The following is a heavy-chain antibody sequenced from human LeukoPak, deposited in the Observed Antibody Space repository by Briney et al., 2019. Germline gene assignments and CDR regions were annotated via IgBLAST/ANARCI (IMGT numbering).Heavy chain of an antibody. J-gene: IGHJ4*02. V-gene: IGHV1-2*02. CDR2: INTNNGDT. CDR3: MRDRGWGFDY. CDR1: GHTFTGYF. Sequence: GASVKVSCRASGHTFTGYFMHWVRQAPGQGLEYMGWINTNNGDTNYAQKLQGRVSMTRDTSISTAYMELSGLTSDDTAVYYCMRDRGWGFDYWGQGTLVTVSS. D-gene: IGHD7-27*01.